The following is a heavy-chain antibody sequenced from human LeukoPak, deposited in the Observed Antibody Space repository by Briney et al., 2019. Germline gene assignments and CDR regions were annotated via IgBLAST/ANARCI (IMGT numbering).Heavy chain of an antibody. CDR2: IYYSGST. D-gene: IGHD5-18*01. J-gene: IGHJ5*02. CDR3: ARGVDTAMARPYNWFDP. Sequence: SETLSLTCTVSGGSISRYYWSWIRQPPGKGLEWIGYIYYSGSTNYNPSLKSRVTMSVDTSKNQFSLKLSSVTAADTAVYYCARGVDTAMARPYNWFDPWGQGTLVTVSS. CDR1: GGSISRYY. V-gene: IGHV4-59*12.